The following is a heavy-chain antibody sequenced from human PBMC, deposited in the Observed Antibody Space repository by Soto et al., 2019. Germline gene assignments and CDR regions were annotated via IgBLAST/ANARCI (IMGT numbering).Heavy chain of an antibody. CDR2: IYTSGST. J-gene: IGHJ5*02. D-gene: IGHD3-9*01. Sequence: LSLTCTVSGGSISSYYWSWIRQPAGKGLEWIGRIYTSGSTNYNPSLKSRVTMSVDTSKNQFSLKLSSVTAADTAVYYCARTSYYDILTCLSFQWFDPWGQGTLVTVSS. CDR1: GGSISSYY. V-gene: IGHV4-4*07. CDR3: ARTSYYDILTCLSFQWFDP.